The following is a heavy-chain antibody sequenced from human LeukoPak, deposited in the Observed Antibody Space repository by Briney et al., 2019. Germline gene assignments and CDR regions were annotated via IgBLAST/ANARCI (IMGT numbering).Heavy chain of an antibody. V-gene: IGHV1-69*06. D-gene: IGHD1-26*01. J-gene: IGHJ4*02. Sequence: SVKVSCKASGYTFTGYYIHWVRQAPGQGLEWMGGIIPIFGTANYAQKFQGRVTITADKSTSTAYMELSGLRSEDTAVYYCASYSGSYFDYWGQGTLVTVSS. CDR2: IIPIFGTA. CDR3: ASYSGSYFDY. CDR1: GYTFTGYY.